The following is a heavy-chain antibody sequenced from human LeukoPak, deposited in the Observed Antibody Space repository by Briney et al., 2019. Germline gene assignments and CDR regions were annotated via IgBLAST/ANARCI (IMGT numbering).Heavy chain of an antibody. CDR2: IKEDGSQR. Sequence: PGGSLRLSCAASGFAISKYWTAWVRQAPGKGLEWVANIKEDGSQRHYVDSVKGRFTISRDNSKNSVYLQMRSLRVDDTADCTRVKARFTGPGAIANWGRGT. J-gene: IGHJ4*02. D-gene: IGHD2-21*01. CDR1: GFAISKYW. V-gene: IGHV3-7*01. CDR3: VKARFTGPGAIAN.